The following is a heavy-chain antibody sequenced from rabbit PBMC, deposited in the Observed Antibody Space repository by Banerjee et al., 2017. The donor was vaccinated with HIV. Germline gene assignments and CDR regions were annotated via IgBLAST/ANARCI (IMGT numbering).Heavy chain of an antibody. CDR2: IYAGSSGST. Sequence: EESGGDLVKPEGSLTLTCTASGFTLSSYWIYWVRQAPGKGLEWIACIYAGSSGSTYYASWATGRFTTSKTSATTVTLQMTSLTAADTATYFCARDLAGVIGWNFNLWGQGTLVTVS. J-gene: IGHJ4*01. CDR3: ARDLAGVIGWNFNL. CDR1: GFTLSSYW. D-gene: IGHD4-1*01. V-gene: IGHV1S45*01.